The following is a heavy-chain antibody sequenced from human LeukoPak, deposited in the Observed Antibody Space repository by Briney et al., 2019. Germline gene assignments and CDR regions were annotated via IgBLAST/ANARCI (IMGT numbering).Heavy chain of an antibody. Sequence: GGSLRLSCAASGFTFTGYAMTWVRQAPGRGLEWVSTITGDGDGAYYPDSVKGRFTTSRDNAKNTLYLQMNSLRADDTAVYYCAKESSSRGWYGPDYWGQGTLVTVSS. CDR3: AKESSSRGWYGPDY. CDR2: ITGDGDGA. D-gene: IGHD6-19*01. V-gene: IGHV3-23*01. CDR1: GFTFTGYA. J-gene: IGHJ4*02.